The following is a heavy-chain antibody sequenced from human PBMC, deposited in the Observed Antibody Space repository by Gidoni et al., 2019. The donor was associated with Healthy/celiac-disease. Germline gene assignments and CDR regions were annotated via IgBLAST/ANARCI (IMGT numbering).Heavy chain of an antibody. J-gene: IGHJ4*02. Sequence: QVQLVQSGAEVKKPGASVKVSCKASGYPFTSYAMHWVRQAPGQRLEWMGWINAGNGNTKYSQKFQGRVTITRDTSASTAYMELSSLRSEDTAVYYCARVGDDYVWGSYRPFDYWGQGTLVTVSS. CDR3: ARVGDDYVWGSYRPFDY. V-gene: IGHV1-3*01. D-gene: IGHD3-16*02. CDR2: INAGNGNT. CDR1: GYPFTSYA.